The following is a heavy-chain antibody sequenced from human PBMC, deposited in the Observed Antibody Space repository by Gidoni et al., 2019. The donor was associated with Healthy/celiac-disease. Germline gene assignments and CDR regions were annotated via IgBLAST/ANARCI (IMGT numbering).Heavy chain of an antibody. D-gene: IGHD2-15*01. V-gene: IGHV3-30-3*01. Sequence: QVQLVESGGGVVQPGRSLRLSCAASGFPSSRHAMPWVRQAPGKGLEWVAVISYDGSNKYYADSVKGRFTITRDNSKNTLYLQMNSLRAEDTAVDYCARDTPDPRGMAKMTLKLPDYWGQGTLVTVSS. J-gene: IGHJ4*02. CDR1: GFPSSRHA. CDR3: ARDTPDPRGMAKMTLKLPDY. CDR2: ISYDGSNK.